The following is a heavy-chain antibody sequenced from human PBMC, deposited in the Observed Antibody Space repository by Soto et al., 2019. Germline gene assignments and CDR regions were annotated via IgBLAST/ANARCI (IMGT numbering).Heavy chain of an antibody. CDR3: ERARGGCFGGDSYD. V-gene: IGHV3-20*01. CDR2: INWDGGST. D-gene: IGHD2-15*01. CDR1: GFTFDNYG. Sequence: EVQLVESGGGVVRPGGSLRLSCAASGFTFDNYGMNWVRQAPGKGLEWVSGINWDGGSTGYADSVKGRFTISRDNDKNSLDLQMNTLRAKKTDLYHGERARGGCFGGDSYDWGQGTLVTVSS. J-gene: IGHJ4*02.